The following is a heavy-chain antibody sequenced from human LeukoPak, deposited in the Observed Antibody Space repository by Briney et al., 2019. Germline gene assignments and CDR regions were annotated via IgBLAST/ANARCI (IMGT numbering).Heavy chain of an antibody. CDR1: GGSISSYY. V-gene: IGHV4-59*08. CDR3: ARQGGGFWYFDL. Sequence: SETLSLTCTVSGGSISSYYWSWIRQPPGKGLGWIGYIYYSGSTNYNPSLKSRVTISVDTSKNQFSLKLSYVTAADTAVYYCARQGGGFWYFDLWGRGTLVTVSS. J-gene: IGHJ2*01. D-gene: IGHD6-25*01. CDR2: IYYSGST.